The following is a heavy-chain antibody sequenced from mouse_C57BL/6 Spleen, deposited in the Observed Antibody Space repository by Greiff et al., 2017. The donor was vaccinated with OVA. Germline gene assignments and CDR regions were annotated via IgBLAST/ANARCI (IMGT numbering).Heavy chain of an antibody. CDR1: GYTFTDYY. CDR2: IYPGSGNT. Sequence: QVQLQQSGAELVRPGASVKLSCKASGYTFTDYYINWVKQRPGQGLEWIARIYPGSGNTYYNEKFKGKATLTAEKSSSTAYMQLSSLTSEDSAVYFCARSLYYGSSQRGYFDYWGQGTTLTVSS. J-gene: IGHJ2*01. V-gene: IGHV1-76*01. D-gene: IGHD1-1*01. CDR3: ARSLYYGSSQRGYFDY.